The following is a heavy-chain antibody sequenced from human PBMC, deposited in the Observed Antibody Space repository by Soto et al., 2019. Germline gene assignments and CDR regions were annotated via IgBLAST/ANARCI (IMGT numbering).Heavy chain of an antibody. J-gene: IGHJ4*02. Sequence: GGSLRLSCAASGFTFSSYGMHWVRQAPGKGLEWVAVISYDGSNKYYADSVKGRFTISRDNSKNTLYLQMNSLRAEDTAVYYCARVPPPGYSGYDKYYFDYWGQGTLVTVSS. V-gene: IGHV3-30*03. CDR3: ARVPPPGYSGYDKYYFDY. CDR2: ISYDGSNK. CDR1: GFTFSSYG. D-gene: IGHD5-12*01.